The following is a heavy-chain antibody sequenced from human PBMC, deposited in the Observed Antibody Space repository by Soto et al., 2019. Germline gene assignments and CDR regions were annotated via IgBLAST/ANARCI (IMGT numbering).Heavy chain of an antibody. V-gene: IGHV1-2*04. CDR3: ASSADYYYGMDV. CDR1: RYTFTGYY. D-gene: IGHD1-26*01. J-gene: IGHJ6*02. Sequence: ASVKVSCKASRYTFTGYYMHWVRQAPGQGLEWMGWINPNSGGTNYAQKFQGWVTMTRDTSISTAYMELSRLRSDDTAVYYCASSADYYYGMDVWGQGTTVTVSS. CDR2: INPNSGGT.